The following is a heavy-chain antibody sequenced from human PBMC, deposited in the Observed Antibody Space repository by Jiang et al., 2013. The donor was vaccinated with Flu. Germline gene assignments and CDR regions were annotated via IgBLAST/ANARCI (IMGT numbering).Heavy chain of an antibody. CDR2: IYTSGST. CDR3: ARDDSSSWYYFDY. V-gene: IGHV4-61*02. Sequence: GSGLVKPSQTLSLTCTVSGGSISSGSYYWSWIRQPAGKGLEWIGRIYTSGSTNYNPSLKSRVTISIDTSKNQFSLKLRSVTAADTAVYYCARDDSSSWYYFDYWGQGNPGHRLL. D-gene: IGHD6-13*01. CDR1: GGSISSGSYY. J-gene: IGHJ4*02.